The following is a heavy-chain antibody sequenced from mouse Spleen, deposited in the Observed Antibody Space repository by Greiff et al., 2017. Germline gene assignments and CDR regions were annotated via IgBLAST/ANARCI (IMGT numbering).Heavy chain of an antibody. CDR1: GFTFSSYA. J-gene: IGHJ3*01. Sequence: EVQLVESGGGLVKPGGSLKLSCAASGFTFSSYAMSWVRQTPEKRLEWVATISSGGSYTYYPDSVKGRFTISRDNAKNTLYLQMSSLRSEDTAMYYCARQGITTATGAYWGQGTLVTVSA. V-gene: IGHV5-9-3*01. CDR2: ISSGGSYT. D-gene: IGHD1-2*01. CDR3: ARQGITTATGAY.